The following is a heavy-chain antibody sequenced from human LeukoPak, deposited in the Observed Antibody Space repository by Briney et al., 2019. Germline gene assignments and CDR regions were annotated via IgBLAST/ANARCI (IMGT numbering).Heavy chain of an antibody. J-gene: IGHJ5*02. CDR2: ISGYNGHT. D-gene: IGHD3-22*01. CDR1: GYTFTSYA. CDR3: ASNSGSHSSGYAS. Sequence: APVKSSCKASGYTFTSYAFSWVRQAPGQGLEWMGWISGYNGHTNYAQKFQGRVTMTTDTSTTTAYMELRSLRSDDTAVYYCASNSGSHSSGYASWGQGTLVIVSS. V-gene: IGHV1-18*01.